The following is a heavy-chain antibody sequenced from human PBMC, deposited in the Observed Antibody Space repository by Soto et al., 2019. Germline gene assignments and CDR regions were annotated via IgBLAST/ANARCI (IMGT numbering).Heavy chain of an antibody. D-gene: IGHD6-19*01. V-gene: IGHV4-39*01. CDR1: GGSISSSSYY. CDR2: IYYSGST. Sequence: SETLSLTCTVSGGSISSSSYYWGWIRQPPGKGLEWIGSIYYSGSTYYNPSLKSRVTISVDTSKNQFSLKLSSVTAADTAVYYCARCSVAGTGGNWFDPWGQGALVTVSS. J-gene: IGHJ5*02. CDR3: ARCSVAGTGGNWFDP.